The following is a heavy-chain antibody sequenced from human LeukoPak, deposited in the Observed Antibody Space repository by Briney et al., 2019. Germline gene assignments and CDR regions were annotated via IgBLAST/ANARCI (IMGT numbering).Heavy chain of an antibody. CDR1: GYSFTSYW. J-gene: IGHJ4*02. CDR3: ARVVDYGDYRNGFLDC. D-gene: IGHD4-17*01. Sequence: GESLKISCKGSGYSFTSYWIGWVRQMPGKGLEWMGIIFPGDSDTRYSSSFQGQVTISVDKSISTAYLQWSSLKASDTAMYYCARVVDYGDYRNGFLDCWGQGTLVTVSS. V-gene: IGHV5-51*01. CDR2: IFPGDSDT.